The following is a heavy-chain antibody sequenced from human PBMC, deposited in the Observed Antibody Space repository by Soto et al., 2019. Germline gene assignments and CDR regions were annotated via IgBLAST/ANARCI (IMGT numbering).Heavy chain of an antibody. Sequence: VQLLESGGGLVQPAGSLRLSCAASGFTFSNYVMNWVRQTPGKGLEWVSAISGCGGRTYYADSVKGRFTITRDNAKSMLVLQMERLSAGDTAVYYGAKDEGTYRPSYLTYWGEGSLVTVS. J-gene: IGHJ4*02. CDR1: GFTFSNYV. CDR2: ISGCGGRT. CDR3: AKDEGTYRPSYLTY. V-gene: IGHV3-23*01. D-gene: IGHD2-2*01.